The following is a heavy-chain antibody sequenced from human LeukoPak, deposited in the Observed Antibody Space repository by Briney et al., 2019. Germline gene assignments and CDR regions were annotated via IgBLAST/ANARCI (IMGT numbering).Heavy chain of an antibody. CDR3: ARVSLWFGETAYDWFDP. CDR1: GYTFTSYG. J-gene: IGHJ5*02. Sequence: ASVKVSCKASGYTFTSYGISWVRQAPGQGLEWMGWISAYNGNTNYAQKLQGRVTMTTDTSTSTAYMELRSLRSDDTAVYYCARVSLWFGETAYDWFDPWGQGTLVTVSS. D-gene: IGHD3-10*01. CDR2: ISAYNGNT. V-gene: IGHV1-18*01.